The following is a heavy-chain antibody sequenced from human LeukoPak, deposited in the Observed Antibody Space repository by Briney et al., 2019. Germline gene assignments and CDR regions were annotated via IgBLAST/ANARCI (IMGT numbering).Heavy chain of an antibody. J-gene: IGHJ4*02. V-gene: IGHV3-33*01. CDR3: ARKNYYDSSGYFDY. Sequence: GRSLRLSCAASGFTFSSYGMHWVRQAPGKGLEWVAVIWYDGSNKYYADSVKGRFTISRDNSKNTLYLQMNSLRAEDTAVYYCARKNYYDSSGYFDYWGQGTLVTVSS. CDR1: GFTFSSYG. D-gene: IGHD3-22*01. CDR2: IWYDGSNK.